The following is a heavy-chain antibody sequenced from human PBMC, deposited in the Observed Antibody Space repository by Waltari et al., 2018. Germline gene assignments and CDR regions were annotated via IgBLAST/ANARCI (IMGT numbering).Heavy chain of an antibody. V-gene: IGHV3-53*01. J-gene: IGHJ4*02. D-gene: IGHD7-27*01. CDR1: GFTVSTNS. CDR2: IYSGGNT. CDR3: ARGPGEFLPIDF. Sequence: EVQLVESGGGLFQPGGSLRLSCAASGFTVSTNSMSWVRQAPGKGLVWVSVIYSGGNTYSADSVKGRFTISRDNSKNTLYLQMNSLRAEDTAVYYCARGPGEFLPIDFWGQGTLVTVSS.